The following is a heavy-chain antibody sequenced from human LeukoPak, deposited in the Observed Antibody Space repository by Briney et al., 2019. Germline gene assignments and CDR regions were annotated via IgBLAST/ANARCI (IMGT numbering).Heavy chain of an antibody. CDR1: GYTLTELS. V-gene: IGHV1-24*01. Sequence: GASVKVSCKVSGYTLTELSMHWVRQAPGKGLEWMGGFDPEDGETIYAQKFQGRVTMTEDTSTDTAYMELSRLRSDDTAVYYCAREPRWSGYSGYDLSHWGQGTLVTVSS. CDR3: AREPRWSGYSGYDLSH. D-gene: IGHD5-12*01. J-gene: IGHJ4*02. CDR2: FDPEDGET.